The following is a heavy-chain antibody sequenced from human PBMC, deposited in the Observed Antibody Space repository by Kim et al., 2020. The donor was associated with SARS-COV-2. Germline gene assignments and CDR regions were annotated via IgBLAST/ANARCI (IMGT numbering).Heavy chain of an antibody. V-gene: IGHV3-48*03. D-gene: IGHD5-18*01. Sequence: DSVKGQSSISRDNAKTSLYLQMNSLKAEDTAVYYCARDSGYSYGYSRLDYWGQGTLVTVSS. CDR3: ARDSGYSYGYSRLDY. J-gene: IGHJ4*02.